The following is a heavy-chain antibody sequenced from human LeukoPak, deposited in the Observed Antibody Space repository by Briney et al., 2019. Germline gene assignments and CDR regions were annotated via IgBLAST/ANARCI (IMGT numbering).Heavy chain of an antibody. D-gene: IGHD5-18*01. Sequence: ASVKVSCKASGYTFTGYYMHWVRQAPGQGLEWMGWINPNSGDTKYAQKFQGRVTMTTDTSITTAYLELSRLRSDDTAIYYCARQIQLWLHSTYYYYTDVWGKGTTVSVSS. J-gene: IGHJ6*03. CDR2: INPNSGDT. V-gene: IGHV1-2*02. CDR3: ARQIQLWLHSTYYYYTDV. CDR1: GYTFTGYY.